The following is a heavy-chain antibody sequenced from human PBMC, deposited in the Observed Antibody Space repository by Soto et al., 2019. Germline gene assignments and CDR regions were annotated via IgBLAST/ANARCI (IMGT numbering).Heavy chain of an antibody. CDR1: GFSFGNHA. J-gene: IGHJ4*02. CDR2: ISPSGGST. D-gene: IGHD3-10*01. CDR3: AREDRKLQWFGELLGPADY. Sequence: EVQLLESGGGFMQPGGSLRLSCAVSGFSFGNHAMTWVRQAPGKGLEWVSTISPSGGSTYYTDAVQGRFTVSRDNSKNTVFPQLNSLRAEDTAVYYCAREDRKLQWFGELLGPADYWGQGTLVTVSS. V-gene: IGHV3-23*01.